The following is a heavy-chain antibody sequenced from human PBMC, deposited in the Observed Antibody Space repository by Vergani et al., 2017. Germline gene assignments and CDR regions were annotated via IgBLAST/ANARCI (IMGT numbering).Heavy chain of an antibody. D-gene: IGHD3-3*01. CDR3: AGTYYDLWSGYYFHYYGMDV. V-gene: IGHV1-69*04. CDR1: GGTFSSYA. Sequence: QVQLVQSGAEVKKPGSSVKVSCKASGGTFSSYAISWVRQAPGQGLEWMGRIIPILGIANYAQKFQGRVTITADKSTSTAYMELSSLRSEDTAVYYCAGTYYDLWSGYYFHYYGMDVWGQGTTVTVSS. CDR2: IIPILGIA. J-gene: IGHJ6*02.